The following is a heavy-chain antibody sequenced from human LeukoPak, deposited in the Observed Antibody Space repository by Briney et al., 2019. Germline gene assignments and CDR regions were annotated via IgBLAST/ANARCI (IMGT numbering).Heavy chain of an antibody. V-gene: IGHV4-34*01. Sequence: PSETLSLTCAVYGGSFSGYYWSWIRQPPGKGLEWIGEINHSGSTNYNPSLKSRVTISVDTSKNQFSLKLSSVTAADTAVYYCARGYYDSSGHYFDYWGRGTLVTVSS. J-gene: IGHJ4*02. CDR1: GGSFSGYY. CDR3: ARGYYDSSGHYFDY. D-gene: IGHD3-22*01. CDR2: INHSGST.